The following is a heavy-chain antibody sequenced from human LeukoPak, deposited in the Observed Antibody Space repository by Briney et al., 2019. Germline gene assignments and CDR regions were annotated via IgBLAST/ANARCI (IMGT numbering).Heavy chain of an antibody. CDR2: IGTAGDT. CDR1: GFTFSSYD. D-gene: IGHD3-10*01. CDR3: ARGSVLDAFDI. J-gene: IGHJ3*02. V-gene: IGHV3-13*01. Sequence: QAGGSLRLSCAASGFTFSSYDMHWVRQATGKGLEWVSAIGTAGDTYYPGSVKGRFTISRENAKNSLYLQMNSLRAGDTAVYYCARGSVLDAFDIWGQGTMVTVSS.